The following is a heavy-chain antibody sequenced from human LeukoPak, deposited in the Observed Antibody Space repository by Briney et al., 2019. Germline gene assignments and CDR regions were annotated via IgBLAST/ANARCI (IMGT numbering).Heavy chain of an antibody. J-gene: IGHJ4*02. CDR3: AKNDFWSGYRYFDY. D-gene: IGHD3-3*01. V-gene: IGHV1-69*05. CDR2: IIPIFGTA. CDR1: GGTFSSYA. Sequence: SVKVSCKASGGTFSSYAISWVRQAPGQGLEWMGGIIPIFGTANYAQKFQGRVTITTDESTSTASMELSSLRSEDTAVYYCAKNDFWSGYRYFDYWGQGTLVTVSS.